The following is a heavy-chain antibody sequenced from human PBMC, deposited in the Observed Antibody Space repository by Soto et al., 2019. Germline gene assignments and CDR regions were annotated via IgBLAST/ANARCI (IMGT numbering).Heavy chain of an antibody. J-gene: IGHJ4*02. Sequence: GGSLRLSCAASGFTFSSYAMSWVRQAPGKGLEWVSAISGSGGSTYYADSVKGRFTISRDNSKNTLYLQMNSLRAEDTAVYYCKVTFGGVIRFLPFDYWGQGTLVTVSS. V-gene: IGHV3-23*01. CDR1: GFTFSSYA. CDR2: ISGSGGST. D-gene: IGHD3-16*01. CDR3: KVTFGGVIRFLPFDY.